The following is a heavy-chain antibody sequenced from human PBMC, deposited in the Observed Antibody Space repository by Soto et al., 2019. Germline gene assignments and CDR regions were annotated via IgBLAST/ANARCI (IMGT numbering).Heavy chain of an antibody. Sequence: PGCSMGLGFAASGVSVSSNYIGGACKAPGKGLEWVSVIYSGGSTYYADSVKGRFTISRDNSKNTLYLQMNSLRAEDTAVYYCARGHTPVPNWFDPWGQGTLVTVSS. D-gene: IGHD2-2*02. CDR1: GVSVSSNY. J-gene: IGHJ5*02. V-gene: IGHV3-53*01. CDR2: IYSGGST. CDR3: ARGHTPVPNWFDP.